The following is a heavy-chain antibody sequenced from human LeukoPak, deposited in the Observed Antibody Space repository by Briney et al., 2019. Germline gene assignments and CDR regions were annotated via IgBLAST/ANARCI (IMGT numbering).Heavy chain of an antibody. CDR2: SNPSGGST. V-gene: IGHV1-46*04. D-gene: IGHD1-1*01. CDR1: GYTSTSYN. J-gene: IGHJ4*02. CDR3: ARGAELANPQDY. Sequence: ASVNVSCKASGYTSTSYNMHWVRQAPAQGLEWMGISNPSGGSTSYAQKLQGRVTMTKDTSTRTVYMELSSLRSDDAAVYYCARGAELANPQDYWGQGTLVTVSS.